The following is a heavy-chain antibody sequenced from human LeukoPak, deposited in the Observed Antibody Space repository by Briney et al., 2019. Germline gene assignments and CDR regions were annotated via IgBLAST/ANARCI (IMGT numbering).Heavy chain of an antibody. D-gene: IGHD5-12*01. Sequence: GGSLRLSCAASGFTFSRYTMNWVRQAPGKGLEWVSSISSSSLYIYYADSMKGRFTISRDNAKNSLYLQINSLRAEDTAVYYCARGGSGYRDAFDIRGQGTMVTVSS. CDR2: ISSSSLYI. CDR3: ARGGSGYRDAFDI. J-gene: IGHJ3*02. V-gene: IGHV3-21*01. CDR1: GFTFSRYT.